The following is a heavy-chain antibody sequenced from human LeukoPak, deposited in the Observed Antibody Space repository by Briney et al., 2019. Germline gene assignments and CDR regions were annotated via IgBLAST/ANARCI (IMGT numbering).Heavy chain of an antibody. D-gene: IGHD3-3*01. J-gene: IGHJ5*02. V-gene: IGHV1-2*02. CDR3: ARVGPALRFLEFDP. Sequence: GASVKVSCKASGYTFTGYYMHWVRQAPGQGLEWMGWINPNSGGTNYAQKFQGRVTMTRDTSISTAYMELSRLRSDDTAVYYCARVGPALRFLEFDPWGQGTLVTVSS. CDR1: GYTFTGYY. CDR2: INPNSGGT.